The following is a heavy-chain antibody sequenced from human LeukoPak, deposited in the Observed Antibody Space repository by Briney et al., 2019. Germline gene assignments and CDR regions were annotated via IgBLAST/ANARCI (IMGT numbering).Heavy chain of an antibody. D-gene: IGHD4-17*01. V-gene: IGHV4-38-2*02. CDR3: ARGLGGAPTTVLS. CDR1: GYSISSGYY. J-gene: IGHJ5*02. CDR2: IYHSGST. Sequence: SETLSLTCTVSGYSISSGYYWGWIRPPPGKGLEWIGSIYHSGSTYYNPSLKSRVTISVDTSKNQFSLKLSSVTAADTAVYYCARGLGGAPTTVLSWGQGTLVTVSS.